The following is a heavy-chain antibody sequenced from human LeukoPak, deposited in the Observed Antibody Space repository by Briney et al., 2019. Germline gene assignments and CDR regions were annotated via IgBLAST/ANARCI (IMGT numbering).Heavy chain of an antibody. V-gene: IGHV3-11*01. Sequence: PGGSLRLSCAASGFTFNDYYMSWIRQAPGKGLEWVSYITSRSTTMYYADSVKGRFTISRDNGQNSLYLQMNNLRAEDTAVYYCARVRYFDWLEAFDPWGQGTLVTVSS. J-gene: IGHJ5*02. D-gene: IGHD3-9*01. CDR3: ARVRYFDWLEAFDP. CDR1: GFTFNDYY. CDR2: ITSRSTTM.